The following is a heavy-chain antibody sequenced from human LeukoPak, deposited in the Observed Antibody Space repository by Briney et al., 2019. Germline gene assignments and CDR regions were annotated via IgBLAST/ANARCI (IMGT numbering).Heavy chain of an antibody. CDR1: GYTFTGYY. V-gene: IGHV1-2*02. CDR3: GRDFRDSLDY. Sequence: ASVKVSCKASGYTFTGYYMHWVRQAPGQGLEWMGWINPDSGGTNFAQKFQGRVTMTRHTSISTAYMELSRLRSDDTAVYYCGRDFRDSLDYWGQGTLVTVSS. CDR2: INPDSGGT. J-gene: IGHJ4*02.